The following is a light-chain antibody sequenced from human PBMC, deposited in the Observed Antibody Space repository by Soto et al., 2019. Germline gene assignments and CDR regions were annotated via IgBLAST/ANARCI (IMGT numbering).Light chain of an antibody. Sequence: EIVMTQSPATLSVSPGDRATLSYRASQRITSELAWYPQKPGQPPRLLVYGASTRATGVPARFTGSGSGSEFTLTINGLQSEDFAVYYCQQGHDWPLTFGQGTRLEI. CDR3: QQGHDWPLT. V-gene: IGKV3-15*01. CDR2: GAS. J-gene: IGKJ2*01. CDR1: QRITSE.